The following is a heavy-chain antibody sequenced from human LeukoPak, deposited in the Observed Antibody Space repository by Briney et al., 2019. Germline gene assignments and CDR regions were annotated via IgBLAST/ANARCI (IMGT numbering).Heavy chain of an antibody. CDR1: GFTFSSYW. D-gene: IGHD5-18*01. Sequence: GGSLRLSCAASGFTFSSYWMSWVRQAPGKGLEWVANIKQDGSEKYYVDFVKGRFTVSRDNAKNSLYLQISSLRAEDTAVYFCARVGLQLWFEAAFDYWGQGTLVTVSS. J-gene: IGHJ4*02. V-gene: IGHV3-7*01. CDR3: ARVGLQLWFEAAFDY. CDR2: IKQDGSEK.